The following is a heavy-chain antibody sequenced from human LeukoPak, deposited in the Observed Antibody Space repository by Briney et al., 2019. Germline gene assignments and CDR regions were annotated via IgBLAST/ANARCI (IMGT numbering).Heavy chain of an antibody. CDR1: GFTFSDCW. J-gene: IGHJ4*02. V-gene: IGHV3-74*01. CDR2: INTDGSTT. Sequence: GGSLRLSCAASGFTFSDCWMHWVRQAPGKGLEWVSRINTDGSTTNYADSVKGRFTVSRDNAKNTMYLQMNSLRAEDSAVYYCARALGYSYGYGIYWGQGTLVTVSS. D-gene: IGHD5-18*01. CDR3: ARALGYSYGYGIY.